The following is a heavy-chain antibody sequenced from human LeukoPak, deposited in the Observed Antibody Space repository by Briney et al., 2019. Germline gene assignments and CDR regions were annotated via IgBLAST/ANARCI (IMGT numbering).Heavy chain of an antibody. CDR1: GFTFSAYA. J-gene: IGHJ3*02. D-gene: IGHD4-17*01. CDR3: ARDPTGDYIGAFDM. Sequence: GGSLRLSCTASGFTFSAYAMMWGRHAPGKGPEWVSAIRGGGGSAFYADSVKGRFTISRDNSKYTLCLQMNSLRAEDTAVYYCARDPTGDYIGAFDMWGPGTMVTVSS. V-gene: IGHV3-23*01. CDR2: IRGGGGSA.